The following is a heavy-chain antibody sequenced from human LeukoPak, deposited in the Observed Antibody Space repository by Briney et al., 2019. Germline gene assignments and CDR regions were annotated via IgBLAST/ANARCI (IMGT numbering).Heavy chain of an antibody. D-gene: IGHD3-10*01. CDR2: IYTSGST. V-gene: IGHV4-61*02. CDR3: ARDPHPKYYYGSGDYPPRGMDV. Sequence: SETLSLTCTVSGGSISSGSYYWSWIRQPAGKGLEWIGRIYTSGSTNYNPSLKSRVTISVDTSKNQFSLKLSSVTAADTAVYYCARDPHPKYYYGSGDYPPRGMDVWGQGTTVTVSS. CDR1: GGSISSGSYY. J-gene: IGHJ6*02.